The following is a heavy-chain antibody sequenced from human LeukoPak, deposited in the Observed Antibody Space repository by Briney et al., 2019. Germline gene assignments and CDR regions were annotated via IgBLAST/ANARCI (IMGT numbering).Heavy chain of an antibody. Sequence: PSETLSLTCTVFGDSVSSSNYYWAWFRQPPGKGLDWIGSLYYDGRTYYSPSLESRVTMSVDRSQNQFSLKLSSVTAADTAVYYCARAAGDPWNWFDPWGQGTLVTVSS. D-gene: IGHD7-27*01. J-gene: IGHJ5*02. CDR2: LYYDGRT. CDR3: ARAAGDPWNWFDP. V-gene: IGHV4-39*07. CDR1: GDSVSSSNYY.